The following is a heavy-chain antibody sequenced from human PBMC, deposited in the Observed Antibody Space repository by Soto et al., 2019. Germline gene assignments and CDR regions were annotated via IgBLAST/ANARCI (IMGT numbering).Heavy chain of an antibody. CDR1: GGSINSYF. CDR2: IYYSGST. V-gene: IGHV4-59*01. CDR3: ARAGTNMVQFDY. Sequence: PSETLSLTCTVSGGSINSYFWSWIRQSPGKGLEWIGHIYYSGSTSYSPSLKSRVSISVDTSKNQFSLEVHSVTAADTAVYYCARAGTNMVQFDYWGQGTLVT. J-gene: IGHJ4*02. D-gene: IGHD3-10*01.